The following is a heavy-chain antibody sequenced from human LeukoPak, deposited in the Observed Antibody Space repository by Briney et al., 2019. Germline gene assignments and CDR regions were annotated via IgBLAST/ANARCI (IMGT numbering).Heavy chain of an antibody. Sequence: ASVKVSCKASGYTSTGYYMHWVRQAPGQGLEWMGWINPNSGGTNYAQKFQGWVTMTRDTSISTAYMKLSRLRSDDTAVYYCARVVVAATSDNWFDPWGQGTLVTVSS. D-gene: IGHD2-15*01. J-gene: IGHJ5*02. CDR1: GYTSTGYY. CDR2: INPNSGGT. V-gene: IGHV1-2*04. CDR3: ARVVVAATSDNWFDP.